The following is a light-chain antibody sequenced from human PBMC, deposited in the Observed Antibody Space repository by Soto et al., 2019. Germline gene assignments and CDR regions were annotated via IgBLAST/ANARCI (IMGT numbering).Light chain of an antibody. Sequence: DIQMTQSPSTLSASVGDRVTITCRASQSISSWLAWYQQKPGKAPKFLIYDASNLESGVPSRFSGSGSGTEFTLTISSLQPDDFAVYHCQQYGSLSWTFGQGTKVDIK. CDR1: QSISSW. CDR2: DAS. J-gene: IGKJ1*01. V-gene: IGKV1-5*01. CDR3: QQYGSLSWT.